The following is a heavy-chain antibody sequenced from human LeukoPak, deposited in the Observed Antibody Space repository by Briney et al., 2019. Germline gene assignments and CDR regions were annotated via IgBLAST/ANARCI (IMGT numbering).Heavy chain of an antibody. CDR3: ARERHCDSSGYTYLDAFDI. D-gene: IGHD3-22*01. Sequence: GGSLRLSCAASGFTFSSYGMHWVRQAPGKGLEGVAVIWYDGSNKYYADSVKGRFTISRDNSKNTLYLQMNSLRAEDTAVYYCARERHCDSSGYTYLDAFDIWGQGTMVTVSS. CDR1: GFTFSSYG. CDR2: IWYDGSNK. V-gene: IGHV3-33*01. J-gene: IGHJ3*02.